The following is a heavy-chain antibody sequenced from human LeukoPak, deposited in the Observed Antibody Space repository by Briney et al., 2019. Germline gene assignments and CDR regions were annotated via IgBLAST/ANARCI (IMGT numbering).Heavy chain of an antibody. CDR3: VKDSRGRSSGWYGDY. V-gene: IGHV3-23*01. CDR1: GFTFSSYA. J-gene: IGHJ4*02. Sequence: GGSLRLSCAASGFTFSSYAMAWVRQAPGKGLEWVSSITTTSSTYYADSVKGRFTVSRDNSKNALSLQMKSLRAEDTAVYYCVKDSRGRSSGWYGDYWGQGTLVTVSS. D-gene: IGHD6-19*01. CDR2: ITTTSST.